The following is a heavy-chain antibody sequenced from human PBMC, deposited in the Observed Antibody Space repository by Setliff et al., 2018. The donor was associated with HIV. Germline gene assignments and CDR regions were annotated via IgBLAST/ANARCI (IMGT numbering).Heavy chain of an antibody. D-gene: IGHD5-12*01. Sequence: SETLSLTCIVSVGSISGSSYYWGWIRQSPGKGLEWIGNMYYSGSTYYNPSLKSRVTISVDTSKNHLSLKLTSVTAADTGLYYCVFGLRFSPFDNWGQGTLVTVSS. J-gene: IGHJ4*02. CDR2: MYYSGST. V-gene: IGHV4-39*02. CDR1: VGSISGSSYY. CDR3: VFGLRFSPFDN.